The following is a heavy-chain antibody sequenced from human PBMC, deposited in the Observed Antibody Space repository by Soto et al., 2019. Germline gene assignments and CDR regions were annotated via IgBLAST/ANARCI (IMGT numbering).Heavy chain of an antibody. CDR2: INAGNGNT. CDR3: ARDGGILRYFHWFDH. D-gene: IGHD3-9*01. V-gene: IGHV1-3*01. J-gene: IGHJ5*02. CDR1: GYTFTSYA. Sequence: GSVKFSCKASGYTFTSYAMHWVRQAPGQMLECMVWINAGNGNTKYXXKFQGRVXXTRDTSASTAXMELSXLRSEDTAVYYCARDGGILRYFHWFDHWGQGTLVTVXX.